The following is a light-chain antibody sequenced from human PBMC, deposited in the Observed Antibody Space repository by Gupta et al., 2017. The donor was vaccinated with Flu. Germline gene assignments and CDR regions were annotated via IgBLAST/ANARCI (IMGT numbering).Light chain of an antibody. CDR1: SSDVGGYNY. V-gene: IGLV2-14*01. Sequence: SITISCTGTSSDVGGYNYVSCHQHHPAKPPILMIYEVSNRPAGVSNRFSGSKSGNTASLTXSXHQAEDXADYYYSSYTSSNYLEFGGGTKLTVL. CDR3: SSYTSSNYLE. J-gene: IGLJ3*02. CDR2: EVS.